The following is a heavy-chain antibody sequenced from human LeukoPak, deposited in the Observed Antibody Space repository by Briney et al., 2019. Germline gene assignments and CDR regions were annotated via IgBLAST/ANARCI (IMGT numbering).Heavy chain of an antibody. Sequence: GASVKVSCKASGGTFSSYAISWVRQAPGQGLEWMGGIIPIFGTANYAQKFQGRVTITADESTSTAYMELSSLRSEDTAVYYCARARIAVAGKNWFDPWGQGTLVTVSS. CDR2: IIPIFGTA. CDR1: GGTFSSYA. J-gene: IGHJ5*02. D-gene: IGHD6-19*01. V-gene: IGHV1-69*13. CDR3: ARARIAVAGKNWFDP.